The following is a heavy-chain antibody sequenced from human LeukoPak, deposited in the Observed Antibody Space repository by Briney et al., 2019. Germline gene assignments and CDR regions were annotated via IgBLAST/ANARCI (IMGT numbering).Heavy chain of an antibody. CDR3: AHGVAAAEIFDY. CDR1: GFSLTTRGVG. D-gene: IGHD6-13*01. CDR2: IYWDDDK. V-gene: IGHV2-5*02. J-gene: IGHJ4*02. Sequence: SGPTLVNPTQTLTLTCTFSGFSLTTRGVGVGWIRQPPGKALEWLALIYWDDDKRYSPSLKSRLTITKDTSKYQVVLTMTNMDPVDTATYYCAHGVAAAEIFDYWGQGTLVTVSS.